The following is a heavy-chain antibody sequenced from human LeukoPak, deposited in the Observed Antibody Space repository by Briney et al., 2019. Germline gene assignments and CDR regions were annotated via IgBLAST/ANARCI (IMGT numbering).Heavy chain of an antibody. Sequence: GGSLRLSCAASGFTFSSYGMHWVRQAPGKGLEWVAFIRYDGSNKYYADSVKGRFTISRDNSKNTLYLQMNSLRAEDTAVYYRAKDDGSGSYFGSYWGQGTLVTVSS. CDR2: IRYDGSNK. D-gene: IGHD3-10*01. CDR3: AKDDGSGSYFGSY. V-gene: IGHV3-30*02. J-gene: IGHJ4*02. CDR1: GFTFSSYG.